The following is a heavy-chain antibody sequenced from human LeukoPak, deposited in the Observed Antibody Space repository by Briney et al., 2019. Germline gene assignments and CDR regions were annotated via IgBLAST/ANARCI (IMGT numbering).Heavy chain of an antibody. J-gene: IGHJ6*02. CDR2: INYSGST. D-gene: IGHD1-1*01. CDR1: GGSITTYY. V-gene: IGHV4-59*01. CDR3: ARAQLNLLVDFGMDV. Sequence: PSETLSLTCTVSGGSITTYYWTWIRQPPGKGLEWIGYINYSGSTNYNPSLKSRVTISVDTSKNQFSLKLSSVTAADTAVYYCARAQLNLLVDFGMDVWGQGTTVTVSS.